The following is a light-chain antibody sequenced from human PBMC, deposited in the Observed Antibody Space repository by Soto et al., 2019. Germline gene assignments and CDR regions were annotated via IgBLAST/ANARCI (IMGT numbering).Light chain of an antibody. CDR3: QQYGRSPRT. V-gene: IGKV3-20*01. Sequence: EIVLTQSPGTLSLSPGERATLSCRASESVSNNYIAWYQQTAGRAPRLLIYGTSSRATGIPDRFSGSGSGTDFSLTIRRLEPEDFAVYYCQQYGRSPRTFGQGTKVEIK. CDR2: GTS. CDR1: ESVSNNY. J-gene: IGKJ1*01.